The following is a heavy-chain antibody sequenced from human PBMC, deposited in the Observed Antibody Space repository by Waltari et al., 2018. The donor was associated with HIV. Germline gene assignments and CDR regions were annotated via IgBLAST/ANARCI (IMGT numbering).Heavy chain of an antibody. J-gene: IGHJ5*02. CDR1: GFTFSNYW. CDR3: VREVVVAATWWFDP. Sequence: EVQLVESGGGLVQPGGSLRLSCAASGFTFSNYWMHWVRQAPGKGLVWFSRISGDGSSTTYADSVKGRFTISRDNPKNTLYLQMNSLRVEDTAVYYCVREVVVAATWWFDPWGQGTLVTVSS. V-gene: IGHV3-74*01. CDR2: ISGDGSST. D-gene: IGHD2-15*01.